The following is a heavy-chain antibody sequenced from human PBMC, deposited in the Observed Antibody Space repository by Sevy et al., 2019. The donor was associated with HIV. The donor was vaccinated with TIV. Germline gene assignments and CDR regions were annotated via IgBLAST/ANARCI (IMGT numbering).Heavy chain of an antibody. J-gene: IGHJ6*02. D-gene: IGHD1-7*01. CDR1: GVSLSGYY. V-gene: IGHV4-34*01. CDR2: IKHSGSN. CDR3: DRGGPQTTSYYYYGMDV. Sequence: SETLSLTCTVYGVSLSGYYWTWIRQPPGKGLEWIGEIKHSGSNNYNPSLKSRGTISVYTYKNHSSLKLNSVTAADTAAYYCDRGGPQTTSYYYYGMDVWGQGTTVTVSS.